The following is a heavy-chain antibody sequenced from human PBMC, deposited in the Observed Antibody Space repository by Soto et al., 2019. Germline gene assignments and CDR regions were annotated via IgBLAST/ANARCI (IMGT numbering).Heavy chain of an antibody. D-gene: IGHD1-26*01. CDR1: GYTFTSYA. V-gene: IGHV1-18*01. Sequence: GASVKVSCKASGYTFTSYAISWVRQAPGQGLEWMGWISAYNGNRNYAQKFQGRVTMTTDTSTSTAYMELRSLRSDDTAVYYCARDWKEKVGDTFYYWGQGTLVTVYS. CDR2: ISAYNGNR. J-gene: IGHJ4*02. CDR3: ARDWKEKVGDTFYY.